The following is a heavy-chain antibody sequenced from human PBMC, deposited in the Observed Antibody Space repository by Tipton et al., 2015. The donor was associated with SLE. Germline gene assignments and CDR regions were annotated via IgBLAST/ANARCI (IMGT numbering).Heavy chain of an antibody. Sequence: QVQLVQSGGGVVQRGGSPRLSCAVSGFTFSNYGMHWVRQAPGSGLEWVAFIRSDGSNKYYVDSVKGRFTISRDNFKNTLYLQMNSLRSDDTAVYYCASGLGESSWTPHLWGRGTVVAVS. CDR2: IRSDGSNK. CDR1: GFTFSNYG. J-gene: IGHJ2*01. V-gene: IGHV3-30*02. D-gene: IGHD6-13*01. CDR3: ASGLGESSWTPHL.